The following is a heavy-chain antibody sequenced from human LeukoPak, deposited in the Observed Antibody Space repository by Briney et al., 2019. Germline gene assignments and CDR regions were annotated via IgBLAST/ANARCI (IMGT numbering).Heavy chain of an antibody. CDR1: GFTFSSYD. D-gene: IGHD5-12*01. J-gene: IGHJ4*02. CDR2: ITGSGDST. V-gene: IGHV3-23*01. Sequence: GGSLRLSCAASGFTFSSYDMSWVRQAPGKGLEWVSAITGSGDSTYYADSVKGRFTISRDNSKNTLYLQMKSLRAEDTAVYYCAKDRGGYSGYDFDYWGQGTLATVSS. CDR3: AKDRGGYSGYDFDY.